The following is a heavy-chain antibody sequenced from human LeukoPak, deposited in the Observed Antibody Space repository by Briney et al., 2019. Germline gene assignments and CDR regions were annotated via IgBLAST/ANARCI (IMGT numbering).Heavy chain of an antibody. D-gene: IGHD3-10*01. CDR2: INTNTGNP. CDR3: ARSFTFRGRFGELLTTMDV. CDR1: GYTFTTNA. Sequence: GASVKVSCTASGYTFTTNAMNWVRQAPGQGLEWMGWINTNTGNPTYAQGFTGRFVFSLDTSVSTAYLQISSLKAEDTAVYYCARSFTFRGRFGELLTTMDVWGKGTTVTVSS. J-gene: IGHJ6*04. V-gene: IGHV7-4-1*02.